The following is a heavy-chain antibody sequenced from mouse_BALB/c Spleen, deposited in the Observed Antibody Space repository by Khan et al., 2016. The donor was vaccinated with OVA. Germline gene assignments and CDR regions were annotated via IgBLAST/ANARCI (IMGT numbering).Heavy chain of an antibody. CDR1: RFTISSYG. Sequence: EVQLQESGGGIVQPGGSLNRSCAASRFTISSYGMSSVRQPPDKRLELVATIDSNGGTTDYPDIVKRRFTIPDDNARNALYLQMRILKSEDAAMYYCARIAIWGQGTTVTVSS. CDR2: IDSNGGTT. CDR3: ARIAI. V-gene: IGHV5-6-3*01. D-gene: IGHD2-12*01. J-gene: IGHJ2*01.